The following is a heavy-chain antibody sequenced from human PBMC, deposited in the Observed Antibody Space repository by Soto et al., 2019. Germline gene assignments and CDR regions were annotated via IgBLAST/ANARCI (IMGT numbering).Heavy chain of an antibody. Sequence: QVQLVQSGAEVKEPGASVKVSCKTSGYTFSNFGVSWVRQAPGQGPEWMGWISGYDGNTNTAKNFQGRVTMTTDTSTSTAYMELRSLRSDDTAVYFCARRSSGYYFYWGQGTLVTVSS. D-gene: IGHD3-22*01. V-gene: IGHV1-18*04. CDR2: ISGYDGNT. CDR1: GYTFSNFG. J-gene: IGHJ4*02. CDR3: ARRSSGYYFY.